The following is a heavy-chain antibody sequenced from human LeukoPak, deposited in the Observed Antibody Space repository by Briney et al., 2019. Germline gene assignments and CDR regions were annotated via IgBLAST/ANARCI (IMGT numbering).Heavy chain of an antibody. CDR2: ISYDGSNK. D-gene: IGHD2-2*01. V-gene: IGHV3-30-3*01. CDR1: GFTFSSYA. J-gene: IGHJ4*02. CDR3: AKDPGIYCSSTSCY. Sequence: GGSLRLSCAASGFTFSSYAMHWVRQAPGKGLEWVAVISYDGSNKYYADSVKGRFTISRDNSKNTLYLQMNSLRAEDTAVYYCAKDPGIYCSSTSCYWGQGTLVTVSS.